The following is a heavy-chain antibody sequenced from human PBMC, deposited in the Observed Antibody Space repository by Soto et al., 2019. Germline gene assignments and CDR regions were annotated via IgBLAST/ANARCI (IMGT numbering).Heavy chain of an antibody. Sequence: QVQLQELGPGLVQPSQTLSLTCTVSGGSISSGDYYWSWIRQPPGKGLEWIGYIYYSGSTYYNPSLKSRITMSVDTSKNQFSLNLSSVTAADTAVYYCAREDCRSTSCSYSTGSYYFDYWGQGTLVTLSS. D-gene: IGHD2-2*01. CDR3: AREDCRSTSCSYSTGSYYFDY. V-gene: IGHV4-30-4*01. J-gene: IGHJ4*02. CDR2: IYYSGST. CDR1: GGSISSGDYY.